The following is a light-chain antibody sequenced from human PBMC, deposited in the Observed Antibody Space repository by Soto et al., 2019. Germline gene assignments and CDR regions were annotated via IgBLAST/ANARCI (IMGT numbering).Light chain of an antibody. CDR2: EVT. Sequence: QPASVSGSPGQSITISCTGTSSDVGGYNYVSWYQQHPGKAPQLMIYEVTNRPSGVSNRFSGSKSGNTASLTISGLQAEDEADYYCSSYTSRSTLGVFGSGTKVTVL. CDR3: SSYTSRSTLGV. V-gene: IGLV2-14*01. J-gene: IGLJ1*01. CDR1: SSDVGGYNY.